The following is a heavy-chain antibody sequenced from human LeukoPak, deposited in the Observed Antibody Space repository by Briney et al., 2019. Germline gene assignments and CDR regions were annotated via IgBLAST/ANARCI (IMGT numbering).Heavy chain of an antibody. D-gene: IGHD6-13*01. CDR1: GDTLTNYD. Sequence: ASVKVSCKASGDTLTNYDVNWVRQATGQGLEWMGWMNPNSGNTGYAQKFQGRVTMTRNTSISTAYMELSSLRSEDTAVYYCARYSSWYNWFDPWGQGTLVTVSS. J-gene: IGHJ5*02. CDR3: ARYSSWYNWFDP. V-gene: IGHV1-8*01. CDR2: MNPNSGNT.